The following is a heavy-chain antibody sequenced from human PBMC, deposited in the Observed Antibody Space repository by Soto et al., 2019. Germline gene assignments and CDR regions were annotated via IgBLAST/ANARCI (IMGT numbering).Heavy chain of an antibody. CDR3: ANALDSSGYYGY. CDR2: ISGSGGST. J-gene: IGHJ4*02. Sequence: PGGSLRLSCAASGFTFSSYAMSWVRQASGKGLEWVSVISGSGGSTYYADSVKGRFTISRDNSKNTLYLQMNSLRAEDTAVYYCANALDSSGYYGYWGQGTLVTVSS. D-gene: IGHD3-22*01. V-gene: IGHV3-23*01. CDR1: GFTFSSYA.